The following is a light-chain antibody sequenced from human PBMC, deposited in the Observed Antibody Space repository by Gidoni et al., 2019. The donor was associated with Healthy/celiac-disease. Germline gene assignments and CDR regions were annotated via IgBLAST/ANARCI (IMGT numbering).Light chain of an antibody. CDR2: GAS. V-gene: IGKV3-15*01. CDR1: QSVSSN. J-gene: IGKJ3*01. CDR3: QQYNNWPPGFT. Sequence: DIVMTQSPATLSVSPGERATLSCRARQSVSSNLAWYQQKPGQAPRLLIYGASTRATGIPARFSGSGSGTEFTLTISSLQSEDFAVYYCQQYNNWPPGFTFXPXTKVDIK.